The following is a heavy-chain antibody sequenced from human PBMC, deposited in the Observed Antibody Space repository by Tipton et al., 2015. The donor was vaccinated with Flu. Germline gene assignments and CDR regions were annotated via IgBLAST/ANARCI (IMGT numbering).Heavy chain of an antibody. J-gene: IGHJ3*02. V-gene: IGHV4-4*02. Sequence: TLSLTCAVSGGSISSSNWWSWVRQPPGKGLEWIGEIYHSGSTNYNPSLKSRVTISVDKSKNQFSLKLSSVTAADTAVYYCVRDPPDWVRGAFDIWGQGTMVTVSS. D-gene: IGHD3-10*01. CDR3: VRDPPDWVRGAFDI. CDR1: GGSISSSNW. CDR2: IYHSGST.